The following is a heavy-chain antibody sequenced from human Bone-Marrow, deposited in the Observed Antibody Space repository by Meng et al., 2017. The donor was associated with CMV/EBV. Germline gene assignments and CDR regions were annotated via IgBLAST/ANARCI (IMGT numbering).Heavy chain of an antibody. CDR1: GFTFSSYA. V-gene: IGHV3-30-3*01. D-gene: IGHD6-13*01. CDR3: ARAQQLGSYYYYGMDV. J-gene: IGHJ6*02. CDR2: ISYDGSNK. Sequence: GGSLRLSCAASGFTFSSYAMHWVRQAPGKGLEWVAVISYDGSNKYYADSVKGRFTISRDNSKNTLYLQMNSLRAEDTAVYYCARAQQLGSYYYYGMDVWGQGTTVTVSS.